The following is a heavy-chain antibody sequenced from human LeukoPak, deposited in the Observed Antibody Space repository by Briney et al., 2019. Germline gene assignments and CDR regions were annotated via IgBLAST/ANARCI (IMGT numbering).Heavy chain of an antibody. CDR1: GFTFDDYG. J-gene: IGHJ3*02. Sequence: GGSLRLSCAASGFTFDDYGMSWVRQAPGKGLEWVSGINWNGGSTGYADSVKGRFTISRDNAKNSLYLQMNSLRAEDTALYHXXXXPLXYYDSSGYYPSSAFDIWAKGQWSPSLQ. CDR3: XXXPLXYYDSSGYYPSSAFDI. D-gene: IGHD3-22*01. V-gene: IGHV3-20*01. CDR2: INWNGGST.